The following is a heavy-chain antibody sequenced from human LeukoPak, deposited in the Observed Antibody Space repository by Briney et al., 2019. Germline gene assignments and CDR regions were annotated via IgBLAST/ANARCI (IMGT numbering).Heavy chain of an antibody. J-gene: IGHJ6*03. CDR1: GGSISSSTTYY. CDR3: ARVYTGSSWDYYYYMDV. V-gene: IGHV4-39*07. D-gene: IGHD6-13*01. Sequence: SETLSLICIVSGGSISSSTTYYWGWIRQPPGKGLEWIGSIYYTGSTYYNPSLKSRVTISLDTSKNQFSLTLSSVTAADTAVYYCARVYTGSSWDYYYYMDVWGKGTTVTVSS. CDR2: IYYTGST.